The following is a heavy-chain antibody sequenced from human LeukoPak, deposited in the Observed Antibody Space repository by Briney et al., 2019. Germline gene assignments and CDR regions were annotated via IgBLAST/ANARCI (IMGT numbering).Heavy chain of an antibody. CDR3: ARDRSGSRVVGTFDI. Sequence: GGSLRLSCAASGVTFTNYAMTWVRRAPGKGLEWVSSISGSGGHTYYTDSVKGRFTVSRDNSKKTLYLQMNSLRAEDTAGYYCARDRSGSRVVGTFDIWGQGSLVTVSS. D-gene: IGHD1-26*01. CDR2: ISGSGGHT. CDR1: GVTFTNYA. J-gene: IGHJ3*02. V-gene: IGHV3-23*01.